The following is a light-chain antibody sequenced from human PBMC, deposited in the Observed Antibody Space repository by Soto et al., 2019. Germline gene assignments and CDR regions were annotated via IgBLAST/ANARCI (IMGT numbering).Light chain of an antibody. V-gene: IGLV2-23*02. J-gene: IGLJ2*01. Sequence: QSALTQPASVSGSPGQSITISCTGTSSDVGSYTLVSWYQQLPGKAPQLIIYEVSKRPSGVSSRFSGSKSGNTASLTISGLQTEDEADYFCCSYAAITTPVIFGGGTQLTVL. CDR3: CSYAAITTPVI. CDR1: SSDVGSYTL. CDR2: EVS.